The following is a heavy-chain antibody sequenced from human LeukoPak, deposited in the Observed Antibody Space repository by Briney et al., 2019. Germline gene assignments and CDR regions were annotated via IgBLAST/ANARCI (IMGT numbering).Heavy chain of an antibody. CDR3: AGDRLKNYYDSSDFDY. D-gene: IGHD3-22*01. CDR1: GFTFSSYS. V-gene: IGHV3-21*01. Sequence: GGSLRLSCAASGFTFSSYSMNWVRQAPGKGLEWVSSISSSSYIYYADSVKGRFTISRDNAKNSLYLQMNSLRAEDTAVYYCAGDRLKNYYDSSDFDYWGQGTLVTVSS. J-gene: IGHJ4*02. CDR2: ISSSSYI.